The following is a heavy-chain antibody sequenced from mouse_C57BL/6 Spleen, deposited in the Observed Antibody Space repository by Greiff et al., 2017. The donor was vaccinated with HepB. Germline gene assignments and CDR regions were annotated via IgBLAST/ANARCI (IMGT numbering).Heavy chain of an antibody. CDR1: GFTFTDYY. D-gene: IGHD4-1*01. CDR2: IRNKANGYTT. CDR3: ARYGAGTGYAMDY. V-gene: IGHV7-3*01. Sequence: EVQLVESGGGLVQPGGSLSLSCAASGFTFTDYYMSWVRQPPGKALEWLGFIRNKANGYTTEYSASVKGRFTISRDNSQSILYLQMNALRAEDSATYDCARYGAGTGYAMDYWGQGTSVTVSS. J-gene: IGHJ4*01.